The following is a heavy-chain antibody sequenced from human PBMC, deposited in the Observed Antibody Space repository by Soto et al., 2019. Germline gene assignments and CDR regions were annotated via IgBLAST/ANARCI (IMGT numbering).Heavy chain of an antibody. CDR3: ARIMCGGDCYDFDY. D-gene: IGHD2-21*02. V-gene: IGHV3-33*01. CDR2: IWYDGSNK. J-gene: IGHJ4*02. Sequence: QVQLVESGGGVVQPGRSLRLSCAASGFTFSSYGMHWVRQAPGKGLEWVAGIWYDGSNKYYADSVKGRFTISRDNSKNTLYLQMNSLRAEDTAVYYCARIMCGGDCYDFDYWGQGTLVTVSS. CDR1: GFTFSSYG.